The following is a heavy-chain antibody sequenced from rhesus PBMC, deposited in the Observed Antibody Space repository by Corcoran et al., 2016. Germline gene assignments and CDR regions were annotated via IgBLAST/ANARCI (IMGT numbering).Heavy chain of an antibody. CDR3: ARDVSVAAKGDFDY. J-gene: IGHJ4*01. Sequence: QLQLQESGPGLVKPSETLSVTCAVSGGSISSSYWSWIRQAPGKGLEWIGYIYGCGSSTNYNPSLKIRVDLSVDTSNNQLSLMLSSVTTADTAVYYCARDVSVAAKGDFDYWGPGVLVTVSS. CDR2: IYGCGSST. CDR1: GGSISSSY. D-gene: IGHD4-29*01. V-gene: IGHV4-169*02.